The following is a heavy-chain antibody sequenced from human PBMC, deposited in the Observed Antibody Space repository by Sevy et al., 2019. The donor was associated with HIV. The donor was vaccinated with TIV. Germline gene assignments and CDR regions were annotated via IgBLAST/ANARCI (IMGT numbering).Heavy chain of an antibody. CDR3: ALVHPHAFDT. CDR2: IWYDGSNK. V-gene: IGHV3-33*03. J-gene: IGHJ3*02. Sequence: GGSLRLSCVASGFTFRNYGMHWVRQAPGKGLEWLGVIWYDGSNKWYADAVKGRFTISRDNSKNTLYLQMTRLRAEDSAVYYCALVHPHAFDTWGQGTMVTVSS. D-gene: IGHD6-6*01. CDR1: GFTFRNYG.